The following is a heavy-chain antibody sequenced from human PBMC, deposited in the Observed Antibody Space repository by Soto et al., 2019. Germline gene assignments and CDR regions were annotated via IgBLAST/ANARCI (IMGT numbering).Heavy chain of an antibody. CDR3: ARGYLDY. CDR2: IDPSGGNT. D-gene: IGHD1-20*01. V-gene: IGHV1-46*01. Sequence: ASVKVSCKASGYTFITYYMHWVRQAPGQGLEWMGIIDPSGGNTNYAQKFQGRVSMTRDTSTTTVYMELSSLRSEDTAVYYCARGYLDYWGQGILVTVSS. CDR1: GYTFITYY. J-gene: IGHJ4*02.